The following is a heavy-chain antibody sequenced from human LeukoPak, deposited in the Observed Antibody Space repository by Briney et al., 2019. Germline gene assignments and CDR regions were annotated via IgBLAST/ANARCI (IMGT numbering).Heavy chain of an antibody. CDR2: IYPGDSDT. V-gene: IGHV5-51*01. CDR3: ASPAVFTGYYNHAFDI. Sequence: GESLKISRKGFGYSFTSYWIGWVRQMPGKGLEWMGIIYPGDSDTRYSPSFQGQVTISADKSISTAYLQWSSLKASDTAMYYCASPAVFTGYYNHAFDIWGQGTMVTVSS. CDR1: GYSFTSYW. D-gene: IGHD3-9*01. J-gene: IGHJ3*02.